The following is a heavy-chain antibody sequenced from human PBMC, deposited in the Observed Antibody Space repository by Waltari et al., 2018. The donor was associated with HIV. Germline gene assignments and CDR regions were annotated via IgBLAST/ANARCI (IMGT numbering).Heavy chain of an antibody. Sequence: QVQLQESGPGLVKPSQTLSLTCTVSGASIRSDRYYWNWIRQPAGKGLEWIGRLYTGGGTNSNASLQSSATISTDTSNTLLSLKLFSVTASDTATYYCAATRDEWGATGGCDYWGQGILVTVSS. J-gene: IGHJ4*02. D-gene: IGHD1-26*01. CDR1: GASIRSDRYY. V-gene: IGHV4-61*02. CDR2: LYTGGGT. CDR3: AATRDEWGATGGCDY.